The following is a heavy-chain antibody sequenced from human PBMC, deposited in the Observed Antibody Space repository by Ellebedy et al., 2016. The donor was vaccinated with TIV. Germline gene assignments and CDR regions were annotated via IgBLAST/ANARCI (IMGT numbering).Heavy chain of an antibody. CDR2: ISGGDGFT. J-gene: IGHJ5*02. CDR1: GFPFSNYA. Sequence: GESLKISCAASGFPFSNYAMSWVRQAPGKGLEWVSSISGGDGFTNYADSVKGRFTISRDHSQNILFLQMNSLTEDDTAVYYCALNGRFDPWGQGTLVTVSS. V-gene: IGHV3-23*01. CDR3: ALNGRFDP.